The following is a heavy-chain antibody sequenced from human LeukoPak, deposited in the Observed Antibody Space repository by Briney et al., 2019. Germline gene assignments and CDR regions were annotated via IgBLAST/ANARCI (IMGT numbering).Heavy chain of an antibody. CDR2: ISFDGSNN. V-gene: IGHV3-30*18. Sequence: SGGSLRLSCTASGFTFSNYGMHWVRQAPGKGLGWVAVISFDGSNNAYLDSVKGRFTISRDNSKNTLYLHMNSLKAEDTAVYYCAKSVGAQPGFDFWGQGTLVTVSS. J-gene: IGHJ4*02. D-gene: IGHD6-6*01. CDR3: AKSVGAQPGFDF. CDR1: GFTFSNYG.